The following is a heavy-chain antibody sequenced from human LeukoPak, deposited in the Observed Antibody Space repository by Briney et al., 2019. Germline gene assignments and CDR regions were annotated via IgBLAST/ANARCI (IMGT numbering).Heavy chain of an antibody. CDR3: ARLTGDDRFDY. V-gene: IGHV4-39*07. Sequence: SETLSLTCTVSGGSISSYYWGWIRQPPGKGLEWIGSIYYSGSTYYNPSLKSRVTISVDTSKNQFSLKLSSVTAADTAVYYCARLTGDDRFDYWGQGTLVTVSS. J-gene: IGHJ4*02. CDR2: IYYSGST. D-gene: IGHD7-27*01. CDR1: GGSISSYY.